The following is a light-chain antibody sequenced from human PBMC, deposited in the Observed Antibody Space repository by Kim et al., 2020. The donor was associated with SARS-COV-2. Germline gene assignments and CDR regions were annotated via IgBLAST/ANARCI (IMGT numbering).Light chain of an antibody. CDR3: LQYNSYSVT. V-gene: IGKV1-5*01. J-gene: IGKJ1*01. Sequence: ASVGDSVTIPCRASQSISNGLAWYQQKPGRAPKLLIYEASTLESGVPSRFSGSGSRTEFTLTISSVQTDDFATYYCLQYNSYSVTFGQGTQVDIK. CDR2: EAS. CDR1: QSISNG.